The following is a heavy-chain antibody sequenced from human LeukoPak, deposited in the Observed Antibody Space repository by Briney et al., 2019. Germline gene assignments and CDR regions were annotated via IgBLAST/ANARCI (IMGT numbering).Heavy chain of an antibody. Sequence: SETLSLTCTVSGGSISSSGYYWGWIRQPPGKGLEWIASIYYSGSTYYNPSLKSRFTISVDTSKNQLSLKLSSLTAADTAVYYCARHEYSGSYYGLSWFDPWGQGTLVTVSS. D-gene: IGHD1-26*01. J-gene: IGHJ5*02. V-gene: IGHV4-39*01. CDR1: GGSISSSGYY. CDR3: ARHEYSGSYYGLSWFDP. CDR2: IYYSGST.